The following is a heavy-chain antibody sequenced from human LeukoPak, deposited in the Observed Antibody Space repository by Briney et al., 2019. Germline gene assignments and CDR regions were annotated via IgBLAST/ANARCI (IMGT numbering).Heavy chain of an antibody. D-gene: IGHD2-21*01. CDR3: ARAQNCGGDCYLPYYYYYYMDV. CDR1: GYTFTGYY. CDR2: INPNSGGT. Sequence: GASVKVSCKASGYTFTGYYMHWVRQAPGQGLEWMGWINPNSGGTNYAQKFQGRVTMTRVTSISTAYMELSRLRSDDTAVYYCARAQNCGGDCYLPYYYYYYMDVWGKGTTVTVSS. J-gene: IGHJ6*03. V-gene: IGHV1-2*02.